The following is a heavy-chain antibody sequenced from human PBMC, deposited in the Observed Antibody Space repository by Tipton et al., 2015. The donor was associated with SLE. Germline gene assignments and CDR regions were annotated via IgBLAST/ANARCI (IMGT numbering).Heavy chain of an antibody. CDR3: AELSTADAFDV. Sequence: SLRLSCTASGFTFSRYAMTWVRQAPGKGLEWVANIKQDGSEKYYADSVKGRFTISRDNAKNSLYLQMNSLRAEDAALYYCAELSTADAFDVWGQGAMVVVSS. CDR2: IKQDGSEK. V-gene: IGHV3-7*01. D-gene: IGHD5/OR15-5a*01. CDR1: GFTFSRYA. J-gene: IGHJ3*01.